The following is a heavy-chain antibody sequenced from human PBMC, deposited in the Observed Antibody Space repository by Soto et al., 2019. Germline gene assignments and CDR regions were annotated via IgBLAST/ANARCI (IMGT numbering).Heavy chain of an antibody. V-gene: IGHV1-8*01. CDR1: GYTFTSYD. Sequence: QVQLVQSGAEVKKPGASVKVSCKASGYTFTSYDINWVRQATGQGREWMGWMNPNSCNTGYAQKFQVRVTTTRTTSISRAYMELSSLRSEDTAVYYCARGILDWSGGSCYSGAAFHIWGQGTMVTVSS. J-gene: IGHJ3*02. CDR2: MNPNSCNT. CDR3: ARGILDWSGGSCYSGAAFHI. D-gene: IGHD2-15*01.